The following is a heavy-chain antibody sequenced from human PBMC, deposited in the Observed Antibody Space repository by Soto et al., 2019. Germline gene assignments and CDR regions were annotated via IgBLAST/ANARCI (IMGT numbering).Heavy chain of an antibody. CDR3: ARGSTDYDFWSGLRGNYYYYYMDV. Sequence: SETLSLTCAVYGGSFSGYYWSWIRQPPGKGLEWIGEINHSGGTNYNPSLKSRVTISVDTSKNQFSLKLSSVTAADTAVYYCARGSTDYDFWSGLRGNYYYYYMDVWGKGTTVTVSS. D-gene: IGHD3-3*01. J-gene: IGHJ6*03. CDR2: INHSGGT. V-gene: IGHV4-34*01. CDR1: GGSFSGYY.